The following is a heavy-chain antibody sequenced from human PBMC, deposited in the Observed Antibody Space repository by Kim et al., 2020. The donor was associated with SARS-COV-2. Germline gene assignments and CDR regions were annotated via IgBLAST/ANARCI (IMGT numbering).Heavy chain of an antibody. D-gene: IGHD1-7*01. Sequence: GGSLRLSCTASGFTFGDYAMSWFRQAPGKGLEWVGFIRSKAYGGTTEYAASVKGRFTISRDDSKSIAYLQMNSLKTEDTAVYYCTSWEDNWNYVFLTGYWGQGTLVTVSS. V-gene: IGHV3-49*03. CDR3: TSWEDNWNYVFLTGY. J-gene: IGHJ4*02. CDR2: IRSKAYGGTT. CDR1: GFTFGDYA.